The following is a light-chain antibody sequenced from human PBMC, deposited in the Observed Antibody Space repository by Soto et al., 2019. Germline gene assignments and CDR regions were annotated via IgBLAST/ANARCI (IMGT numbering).Light chain of an antibody. Sequence: EILMTQSPATLPVSPGERATLSCRASQSVSSYLAWYHQKPGQPPRLLIYGASNRATGIPARFSGSGSGAEFTLTISSLQSEDFAVYYCQQYDNWPLTFGLGTNVEI. CDR2: GAS. V-gene: IGKV3-15*01. CDR1: QSVSSY. CDR3: QQYDNWPLT. J-gene: IGKJ1*01.